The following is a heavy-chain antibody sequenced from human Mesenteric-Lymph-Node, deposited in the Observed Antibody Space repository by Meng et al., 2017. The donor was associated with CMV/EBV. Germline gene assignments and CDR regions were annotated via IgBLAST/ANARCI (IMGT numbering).Heavy chain of an antibody. J-gene: IGHJ4*02. CDR1: GFTFSSYS. V-gene: IGHV3-21*01. CDR2: ISSSSSYI. CDR3: AGDGGMYSGSSSDS. D-gene: IGHD6-6*01. Sequence: GGSLRLSCAASGFTFSSYSMNWVRQAPGKGLEWVSSISSSSSYIYYADSVKGRFTISRDNAKNSLYLQMNSLRAGDTAVYYCAGDGGMYSGSSSDSWGQGTLVTVSS.